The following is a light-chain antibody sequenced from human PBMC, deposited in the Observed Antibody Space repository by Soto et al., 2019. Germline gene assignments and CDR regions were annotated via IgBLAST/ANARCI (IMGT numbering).Light chain of an antibody. CDR2: GAS. J-gene: IGKJ5*01. V-gene: IGKV3-15*01. CDR1: QSVSSN. Sequence: EFVMTQSPATLSVSTGERATLSCRASQSVSSNLAWYQQKHGQAPRLLIYGASTRATGIPARFSGSGSGTEFTLTISSRQSEDFAVYYCQQYDNWPPITFGQGTRLEN. CDR3: QQYDNWPPIT.